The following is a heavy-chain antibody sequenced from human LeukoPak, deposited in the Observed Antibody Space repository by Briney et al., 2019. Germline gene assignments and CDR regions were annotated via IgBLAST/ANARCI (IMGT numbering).Heavy chain of an antibody. CDR2: LSDTGDSR. V-gene: IGHV3-23*01. Sequence: GGSLRLSCAASGFTLSKHPMYWVRQAPGKGLEWVSSLSDTGDSRHYAGSVKGRFTISRDSARSALYLQMNSLRAEDTAVYYCAKGDCASGSCYFDDWGQGSQVTVSS. CDR3: AKGDCASGSCYFDD. D-gene: IGHD2-8*01. CDR1: GFTLSKHP. J-gene: IGHJ4*02.